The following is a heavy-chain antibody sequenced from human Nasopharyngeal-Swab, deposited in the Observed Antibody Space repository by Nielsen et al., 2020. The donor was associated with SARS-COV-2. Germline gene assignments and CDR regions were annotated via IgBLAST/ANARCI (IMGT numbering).Heavy chain of an antibody. V-gene: IGHV3-23*01. CDR3: AKDRGNYYYYAMDV. CDR2: ISGSADTT. J-gene: IGHJ6*02. CDR1: GFTFSSFA. D-gene: IGHD3-10*01. Sequence: GESLKISCAASGFTFSSFAMSWVRQAPGKGLEWVSIISGSADTTYYADSVNDRFTISRDNSKNTLYLQMNSLRVEDAAVYYCAKDRGNYYYYAMDVWGQGTTVTVSS.